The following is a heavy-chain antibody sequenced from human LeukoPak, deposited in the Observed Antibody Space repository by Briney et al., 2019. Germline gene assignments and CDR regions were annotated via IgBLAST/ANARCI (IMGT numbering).Heavy chain of an antibody. Sequence: GGSLRLSCAASGFTVSNNYMSWVRQAPGKGLEWVSVIYSGGSTYYADSVKGRFTISRDNAKNSLYLQMNSLRAEDTAVYYCARFPPFITGKYWYFDLWGRGTLVTVSS. CDR2: IYSGGST. CDR3: ARFPPFITGKYWYFDL. D-gene: IGHD1-20*01. V-gene: IGHV3-53*01. CDR1: GFTVSNNY. J-gene: IGHJ2*01.